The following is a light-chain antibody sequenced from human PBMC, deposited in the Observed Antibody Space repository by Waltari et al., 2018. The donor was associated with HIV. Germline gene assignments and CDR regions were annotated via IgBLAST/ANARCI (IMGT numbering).Light chain of an antibody. CDR2: WAS. CDR1: QNILDISNNKNY. J-gene: IGKJ1*01. CDR3: QQHFSTPWT. Sequence: DIVMTQSPDSLAVSVGERATINCKSSQNILDISNNKNYLTWYQQKPGQSPKLLIYWASTRESGVPDRFRGSGSGTDFTLTISSLQAEDVAVYYCQQHFSTPWTFGQGTKVGI. V-gene: IGKV4-1*01.